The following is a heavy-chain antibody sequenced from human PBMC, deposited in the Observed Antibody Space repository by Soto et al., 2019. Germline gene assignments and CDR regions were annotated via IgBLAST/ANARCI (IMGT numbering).Heavy chain of an antibody. CDR3: ARSGYTSSWTGYYFDY. D-gene: IGHD6-13*01. Sequence: GGSLRLSCAASGFTVSSNYMSWVRQAPGKGLEWVSVIYRGGGTYYADSVKGRFTISRDNSKNMLYIQMNSLRAEDTAVYYCARSGYTSSWTGYYFDYWGQGTLVTVSS. V-gene: IGHV3-53*01. CDR1: GFTVSSNY. CDR2: IYRGGGT. J-gene: IGHJ4*02.